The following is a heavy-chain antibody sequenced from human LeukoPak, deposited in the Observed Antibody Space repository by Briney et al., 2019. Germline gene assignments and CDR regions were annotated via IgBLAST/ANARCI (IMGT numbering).Heavy chain of an antibody. Sequence: SETLSLTCTVSGGSISSSSYYWGWIRQPPGKGLEWIGNINYSRNPYYNPSLKSRVTISVDTSKHQFSLKLSSVTAADTAVYYCARGSSRITIFGVVIKGDDAFDIWGQGTMVTVSS. CDR2: INYSRNP. V-gene: IGHV4-39*07. CDR1: GGSISSSSYY. J-gene: IGHJ3*02. D-gene: IGHD3-3*01. CDR3: ARGSSRITIFGVVIKGDDAFDI.